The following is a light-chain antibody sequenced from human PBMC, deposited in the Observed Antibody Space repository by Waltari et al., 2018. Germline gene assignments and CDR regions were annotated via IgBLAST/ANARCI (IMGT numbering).Light chain of an antibody. V-gene: IGLV2-14*03. CDR1: SSAVGGYNY. CDR2: DVS. CDR3: ASYTSSSTWV. J-gene: IGLJ3*02. Sequence: SALTQPASVSGSPGQSITLSCPGTSSAVGGYNYVPWYQQRPGKAPKVMIYDVSSRPSGVSNRFSGSKSGNTASLTISGLQAEDEADYYCASYTSSSTWVFGGGTKLTVL.